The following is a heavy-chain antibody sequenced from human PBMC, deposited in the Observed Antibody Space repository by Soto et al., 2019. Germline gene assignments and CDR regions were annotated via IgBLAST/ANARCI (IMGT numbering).Heavy chain of an antibody. V-gene: IGHV4-34*01. Sequence: TLSLTCSIYSGSFSGYYWSWIRQPPGKGLEWIGEISQSGNTNYSPSLKSRVSISIDTSKKQFSLNLASVSAADTAVYYCARAPKGSGSSQTRPDFWGQGTLVTVSS. CDR2: ISQSGNT. D-gene: IGHD6-6*01. CDR3: ARAPKGSGSSQTRPDF. J-gene: IGHJ4*02. CDR1: SGSFSGYY.